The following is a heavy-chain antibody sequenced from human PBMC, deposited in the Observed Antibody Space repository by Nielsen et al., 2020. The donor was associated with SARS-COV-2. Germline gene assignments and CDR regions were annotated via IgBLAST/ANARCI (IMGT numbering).Heavy chain of an antibody. CDR1: GFTFSASW. Sequence: GGSLRLSCAASGFTFSASWMAWVRQAPGKGLVWVSRINSDGRTTTYADSVKGRFTISRDNAKNTLYLQMNSLRAEDTAVYYCARAKFYDSGVDPWGQGTLVTVSS. CDR2: INSDGRTT. V-gene: IGHV3-74*01. D-gene: IGHD5/OR15-5a*01. J-gene: IGHJ5*02. CDR3: ARAKFYDSGVDP.